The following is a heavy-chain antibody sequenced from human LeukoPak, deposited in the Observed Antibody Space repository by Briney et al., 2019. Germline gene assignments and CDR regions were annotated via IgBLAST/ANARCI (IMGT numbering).Heavy chain of an antibody. D-gene: IGHD6-19*01. CDR1: GFSLSTSGVG. Sequence: ESGPTLVNPTETLTLTCTFSGFSLSTSGVGVGWTRQPPGKALEWLAFIYWDDDKRYSPSLQNRLTIIKDTSRNQVVLIMTNVDPADTATYYCARRVSGYTTGWSSGLFDYWGQGTLVTVSS. J-gene: IGHJ4*02. CDR2: IYWDDDK. CDR3: ARRVSGYTTGWSSGLFDY. V-gene: IGHV2-5*02.